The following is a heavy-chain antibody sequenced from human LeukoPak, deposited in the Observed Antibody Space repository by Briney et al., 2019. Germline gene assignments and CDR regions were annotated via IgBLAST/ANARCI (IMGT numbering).Heavy chain of an antibody. Sequence: SVKVSCKASGGTFSSYAISWVRQAPGQGLEWMGGIIPIFGTANYAQKFQGRVTITADESTSTAYMELSSLRSEDTAVYYCARDDLEHCSSTSCYGNYYYYMDVWGKGTTVTVSS. CDR2: IIPIFGTA. CDR1: GGTFSSYA. V-gene: IGHV1-69*13. J-gene: IGHJ6*03. D-gene: IGHD2-2*01. CDR3: ARDDLEHCSSTSCYGNYYYYMDV.